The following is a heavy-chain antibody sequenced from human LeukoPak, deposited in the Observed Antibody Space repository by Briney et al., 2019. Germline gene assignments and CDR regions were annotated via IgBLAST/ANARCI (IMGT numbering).Heavy chain of an antibody. CDR3: ASGGSGTRFDY. CDR1: GFPFSSYI. D-gene: IGHD1-14*01. V-gene: IGHV3-48*01. Sequence: GSLRLSCAASGFPFSSYIMNWVRRAPGKGLEWVSYISSGSGSIYYADSVKGRFTISRDNAKNSLYLQMNSLRAEDTAVYYCASGGSGTRFDYWGQGTLVTVSS. CDR2: ISSGSGSI. J-gene: IGHJ4*02.